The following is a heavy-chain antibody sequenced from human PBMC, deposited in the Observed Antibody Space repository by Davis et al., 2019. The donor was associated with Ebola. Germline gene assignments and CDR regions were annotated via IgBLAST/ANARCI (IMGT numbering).Heavy chain of an antibody. CDR2: IYYSGST. J-gene: IGHJ4*02. V-gene: IGHV4-39*07. CDR3: ASIQAARRRFDY. Sequence: HLPETLSLTCTVSGGSISSSSYYWGWIRQPPGKGLEWIGSIYYSGSTYYNPSLKSRVTISVDTSKNQFSLKLSSVTAADTAVYYCASIQAARRRFDYWGQGTQVTVSS. D-gene: IGHD6-6*01. CDR1: GGSISSSSYY.